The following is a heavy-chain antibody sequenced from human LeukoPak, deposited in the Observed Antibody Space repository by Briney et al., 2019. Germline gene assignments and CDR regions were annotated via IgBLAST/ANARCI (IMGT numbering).Heavy chain of an antibody. D-gene: IGHD6-13*01. V-gene: IGHV4-38-2*01. Sequence: PSETLSLTCAVSGYSISSDYYWGWIRQPPGKGLEWIGSIYRSGSTYYNPSLKSRVTISVDTSENQFSLRLNSVTAADTAVYYCARLRYSSSWYDRYYFDYWGQGTLVTVSS. CDR1: GYSISSDYY. CDR3: ARLRYSSSWYDRYYFDY. J-gene: IGHJ4*02. CDR2: IYRSGST.